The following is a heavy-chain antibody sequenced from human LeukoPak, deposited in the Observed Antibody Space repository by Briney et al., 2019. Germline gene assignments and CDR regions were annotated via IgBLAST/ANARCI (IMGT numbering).Heavy chain of an antibody. CDR1: GFTFNTYN. Sequence: GGSLRLSCAGSGFTFNTYNMNWVRQAPGKGLEWVSSISSSSSYIYYADSVKGRFTISRDNAKNSLYLQMNSLRAEDTAVYYCARLYDGSAYHADHLDYWGQGTLVTVSS. D-gene: IGHD3-22*01. CDR3: ARLYDGSAYHADHLDY. V-gene: IGHV3-21*01. J-gene: IGHJ4*02. CDR2: ISSSSSYI.